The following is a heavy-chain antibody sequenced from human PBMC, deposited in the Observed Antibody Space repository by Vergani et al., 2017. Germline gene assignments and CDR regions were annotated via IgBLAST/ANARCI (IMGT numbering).Heavy chain of an antibody. Sequence: QVHLVQSGAEVKKPGASVKVSCKTSGYTFSSYGISWVRQAPGQGLEWMGWISAYNGNTNYAQKLQGRVTMTTDTSTSTAYMELRSLRSDDTAVYYCARGVADCSSTSCYIAEFDYWGQGTLVTVSS. CDR3: ARGVADCSSTSCYIAEFDY. J-gene: IGHJ4*02. CDR1: GYTFSSYG. V-gene: IGHV1-18*01. CDR2: ISAYNGNT. D-gene: IGHD2-2*02.